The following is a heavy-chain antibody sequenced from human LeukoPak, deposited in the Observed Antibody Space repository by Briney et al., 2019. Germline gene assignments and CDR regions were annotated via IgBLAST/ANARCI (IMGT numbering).Heavy chain of an antibody. V-gene: IGHV3-7*01. J-gene: IGHJ4*02. CDR2: IKQDGSEK. CDR1: GFTFSSYW. D-gene: IGHD6-13*01. Sequence: PGGSLRLSCAASGFTFSSYWMSWVRQAPGKGLEWVANIKQDGSEKYYVDSVKGRFTISRDNAKNSLYLQMNSLRAEDTAVYYCAREKNPYSSSWYLRYWGQGTLVTVSS. CDR3: AREKNPYSSSWYLRY.